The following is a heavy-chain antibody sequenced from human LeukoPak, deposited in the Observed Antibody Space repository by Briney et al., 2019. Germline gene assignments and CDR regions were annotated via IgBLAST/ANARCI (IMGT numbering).Heavy chain of an antibody. V-gene: IGHV4-4*07. CDR2: IQTSGST. J-gene: IGHJ4*02. D-gene: IGHD6-19*01. CDR1: GGSINSYY. CDR3: ATNYTAVSAFDS. Sequence: PSETLSLTCTVSGGSINSYYWNWIRQPAGKGLEWIGHIQTSGSTKYNPSPKSRVTMSIDTSKNQFSLTLYSVTAADTAVYYCATNYTAVSAFDSWGQGTLVTVSS.